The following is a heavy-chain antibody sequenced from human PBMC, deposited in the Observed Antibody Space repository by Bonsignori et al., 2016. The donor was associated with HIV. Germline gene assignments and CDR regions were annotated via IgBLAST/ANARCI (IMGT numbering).Heavy chain of an antibody. V-gene: IGHV4-61*02. CDR1: GGSISSGSYF. CDR2: IYTSGST. J-gene: IGHJ2*01. D-gene: IGHD1-26*01. Sequence: QVQLQESGPGLVKPSQTLSLTCTVSGGSISSGSYFWSWIRQPAGKGLEWIGRIYTSGSTNYNPSLKSRVTISVDTSKNQFSLKLSSVTAADTAVYYCARVGPFWYFDLLGRGTLVSVSS. CDR3: ARVGPFWYFDL.